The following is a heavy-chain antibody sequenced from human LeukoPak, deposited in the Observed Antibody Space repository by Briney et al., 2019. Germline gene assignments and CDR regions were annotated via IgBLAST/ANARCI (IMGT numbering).Heavy chain of an antibody. Sequence: GGSRRLSCAASGFTVSSNYMNWVRHAPGKGLEWVSVIYSGGSTNYADSVKGRFTISRDSSKNTLYLQMNSLRADDTAVYYCIYGYTLDFWGQGTLVTVSS. CDR3: IYGYTLDF. D-gene: IGHD5-18*01. J-gene: IGHJ4*02. V-gene: IGHV3-53*01. CDR2: IYSGGST. CDR1: GFTVSSNY.